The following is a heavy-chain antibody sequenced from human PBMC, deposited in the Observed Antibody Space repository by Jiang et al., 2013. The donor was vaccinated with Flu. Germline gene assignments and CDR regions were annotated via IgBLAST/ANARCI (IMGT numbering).Heavy chain of an antibody. D-gene: IGHD3-16*02. CDR1: GFTFANYA. CDR2: ITWNSGNM. Sequence: VQLLESGGGLVQPGRSLRLSCAASGFTFANYAMHWVRQAPGKGLEWVSGITWNSGNMGYADSVKGRFTISRDNANNSVYLQMNSLRPEDTALYYCAKIESRLSNSFTFDNWGQGTPSHRLL. CDR3: AKIESRLSNSFTFDN. J-gene: IGHJ4*02. V-gene: IGHV3-9*01.